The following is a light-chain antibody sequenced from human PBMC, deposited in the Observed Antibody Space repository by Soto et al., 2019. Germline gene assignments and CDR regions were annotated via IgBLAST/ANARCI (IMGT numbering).Light chain of an antibody. CDR2: AAS. CDR1: QSINSF. Sequence: DIQMTQSPSSLSASVGDRVTITCRASQSINSFLNWYQQKPGKAPNLLIYAASSLQSGVPSRFSGSGSGTDFTLTISSLQPEDFATYYCQQSYSTPRTFGQGTKLEIK. V-gene: IGKV1-39*01. CDR3: QQSYSTPRT. J-gene: IGKJ2*01.